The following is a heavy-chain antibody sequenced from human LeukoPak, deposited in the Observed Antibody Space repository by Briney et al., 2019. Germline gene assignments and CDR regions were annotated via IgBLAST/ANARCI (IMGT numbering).Heavy chain of an antibody. V-gene: IGHV3-7*03. Sequence: GGSLRLSCDASGFIFNNYWISWVRQAPGEGLEWVANIKQDGSEKYYVDSVKGRFTISRDNAKNSLYLQMNSLRAEDTAVYYCARIPIVTITSGGYWGQGTLVTVSS. J-gene: IGHJ1*01. D-gene: IGHD5-12*01. CDR3: ARIPIVTITSGGY. CDR2: IKQDGSEK. CDR1: GFIFNNYW.